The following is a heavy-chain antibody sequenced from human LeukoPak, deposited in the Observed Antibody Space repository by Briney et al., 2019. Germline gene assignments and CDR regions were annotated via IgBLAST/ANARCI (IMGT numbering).Heavy chain of an antibody. CDR1: GFSFSSNS. J-gene: IGHJ6*03. V-gene: IGHV3-48*01. CDR3: VRSYYYYMDV. CDR2: ISGSSSTI. Sequence: GGSLRLSCAASGFSFSSNSMNWVRQAPGKGLEWVSYISGSSSTIYYADSVKGRFTISRDNAKNSLYLQMNSLRAEDTAVYYCVRSYYYYMDVWGKGTTVTISS.